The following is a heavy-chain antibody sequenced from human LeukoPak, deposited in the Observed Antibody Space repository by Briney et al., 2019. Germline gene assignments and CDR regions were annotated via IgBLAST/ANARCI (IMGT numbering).Heavy chain of an antibody. CDR3: SKRRRRETGPFES. Sequence: GGSLRLSCVASGFTISSDAMTWVRQAPGQGLEWVSASYGSDTDYADSVRGRFTISRDDSKNTLYLQMNGLRVEDTAVYCCSKRRRRETGPFESWGQGTLVTVSP. CDR2: SYGSDT. V-gene: IGHV3-23*05. CDR1: GFTISSDA. J-gene: IGHJ4*02. D-gene: IGHD5-24*01.